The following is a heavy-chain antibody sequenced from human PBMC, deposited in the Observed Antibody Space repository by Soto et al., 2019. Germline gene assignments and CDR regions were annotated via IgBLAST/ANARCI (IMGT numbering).Heavy chain of an antibody. D-gene: IGHD5-18*01. CDR2: ISYSGST. Sequence: QVQLQESGPGLVKPSETLSLTCTVSGGSVSSGSYYWSWIRQPPGKGLEWIGYISYSGSTNYNPSLMSRVTISVATSKNQFSLKRSTVTAADTAVYYCARGVPYSYGYVSWFDPWGQGTLVTVSS. V-gene: IGHV4-61*01. CDR3: ARGVPYSYGYVSWFDP. CDR1: GGSVSSGSYY. J-gene: IGHJ5*02.